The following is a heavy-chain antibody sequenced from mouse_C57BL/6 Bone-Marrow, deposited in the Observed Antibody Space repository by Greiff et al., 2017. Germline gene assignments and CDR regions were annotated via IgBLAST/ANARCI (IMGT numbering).Heavy chain of an antibody. CDR1: GFTFSSYA. D-gene: IGHD1-1*01. CDR2: ISDGGSYT. J-gene: IGHJ3*01. Sequence: EVKVVESGGGLVKPGGSLKLSCAASGFTFSSYAMSWVRQTPEKRLEWVATISDGGSYTYYPDNVKGRFTISRDNAKNNLYLQMSHLKSEDTAMYYCAREDYYGSSLFAYWGQGTRVTVSA. CDR3: AREDYYGSSLFAY. V-gene: IGHV5-4*01.